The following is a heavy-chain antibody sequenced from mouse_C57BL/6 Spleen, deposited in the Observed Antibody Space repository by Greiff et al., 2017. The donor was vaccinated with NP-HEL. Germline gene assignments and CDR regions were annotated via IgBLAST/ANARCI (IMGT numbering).Heavy chain of an antibody. CDR3: ARSSNPAWFAY. CDR1: GFNIKDYY. D-gene: IGHD2-5*01. Sequence: EVQLQQSGAELVKPGASVKLSCTASGFNIKDYYMHWVKQRTEQGLEWIGRIDPEDGETKYATKFQGKATITADTSSNTAYLQLSSLTSEDTAVYYCARSSNPAWFAYWGQGTLVTVSA. V-gene: IGHV14-2*01. J-gene: IGHJ3*01. CDR2: IDPEDGET.